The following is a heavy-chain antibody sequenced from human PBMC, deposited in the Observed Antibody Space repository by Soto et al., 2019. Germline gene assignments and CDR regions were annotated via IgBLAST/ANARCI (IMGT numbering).Heavy chain of an antibody. CDR3: ARRGFGGSLSIDY. CDR2: IWYDGSNK. V-gene: IGHV3-33*01. J-gene: IGHJ4*02. CDR1: GFTFSSYG. Sequence: QVQLVESGGGVVQPGRSLRLSCAASGFTFSSYGMHWVRQAPGKGLEWVAVIWYDGSNKYYADSVKGRFTISRDNSKNTLYLQMNSLRAEDTAVYYCARRGFGGSLSIDYWGQGTLVTVSS. D-gene: IGHD3-10*01.